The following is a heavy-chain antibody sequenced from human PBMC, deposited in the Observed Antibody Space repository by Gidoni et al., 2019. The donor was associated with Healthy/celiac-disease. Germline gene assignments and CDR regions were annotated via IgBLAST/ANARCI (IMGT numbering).Heavy chain of an antibody. V-gene: IGHV4-34*01. CDR3: ARGAIAAAGKAFDY. Sequence: QVQLQQWGAGLLKPSETLSLTCAVYGGSFSGYYWSWIRQPPGKGLEWIGEINHSGSTTYNPSLKSRVTISVDTSKNQFSLKLSSVTAADTAVYYCARGAIAAAGKAFDYWGQGTLVTVSS. CDR1: GGSFSGYY. CDR2: INHSGST. J-gene: IGHJ4*02. D-gene: IGHD6-13*01.